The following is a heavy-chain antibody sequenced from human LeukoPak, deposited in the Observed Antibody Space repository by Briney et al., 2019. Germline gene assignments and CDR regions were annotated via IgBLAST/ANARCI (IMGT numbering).Heavy chain of an antibody. V-gene: IGHV3-30*18. D-gene: IGHD6-19*01. CDR1: GFTFSSYG. CDR3: AKILYSSGWYHYFDY. J-gene: IGHJ4*02. CDR2: ISYDGSNK. Sequence: GRSLRLSCAASGFTFSSYGMHWVRQVPGKGLEWVAVISYDGSNKYYADSVKGRFTISRDNSKNTLYLQMNSLRAEDTAVYYCAKILYSSGWYHYFDYWGQGTLVTVSS.